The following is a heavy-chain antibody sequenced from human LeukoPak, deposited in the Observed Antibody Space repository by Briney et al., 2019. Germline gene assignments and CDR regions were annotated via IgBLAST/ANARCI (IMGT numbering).Heavy chain of an antibody. Sequence: APVKVSCKASGYTFTSYGISWVRQAPGQGLEWMGIINPSGGSTSYAQKFQGRVTMTRDTSTSTVYMELSSLRSEDTAVYYCAREYAKYFDYWGQGTLVTVSS. CDR3: AREYAKYFDY. D-gene: IGHD4/OR15-4a*01. V-gene: IGHV1-46*01. CDR2: INPSGGST. CDR1: GYTFTSYG. J-gene: IGHJ4*02.